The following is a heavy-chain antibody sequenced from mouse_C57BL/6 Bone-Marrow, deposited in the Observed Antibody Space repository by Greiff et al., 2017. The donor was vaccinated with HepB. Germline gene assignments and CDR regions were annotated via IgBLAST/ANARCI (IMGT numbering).Heavy chain of an antibody. CDR1: GFSLTSYG. J-gene: IGHJ1*03. D-gene: IGHD1-1*01. Sequence: VKLVESGPGLVSPSQSLSIPCTVSGFSLTSYGLSWVRQPPGKGLEWLGVTWGDGSTNYHSALISRLSISKDNSKSQVFLKLNSLQTDDPATYYCAKNGSYYYGSSHWYFDVWGTGTTVTVSS. CDR3: AKNGSYYYGSSHWYFDV. CDR2: TWGDGST. V-gene: IGHV2-3*01.